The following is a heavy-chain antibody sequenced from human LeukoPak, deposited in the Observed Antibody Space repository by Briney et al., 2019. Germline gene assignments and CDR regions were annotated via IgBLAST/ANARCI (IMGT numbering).Heavy chain of an antibody. Sequence: ASVKVSCKASGFTFSNSAVQWVRQARGQRLEWIGWIVVGSGNANYAPKFQERVTIARDVSTNTAYMELSSLRSEDTAVYYCAKEYEWELLPGGFDYWGQGTLVTVSS. CDR1: GFTFSNSA. J-gene: IGHJ4*02. CDR2: IVVGSGNA. V-gene: IGHV1-58*01. CDR3: AKEYEWELLPGGFDY. D-gene: IGHD1-26*01.